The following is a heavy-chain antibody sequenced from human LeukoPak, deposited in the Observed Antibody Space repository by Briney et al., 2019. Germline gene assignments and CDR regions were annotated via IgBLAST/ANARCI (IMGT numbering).Heavy chain of an antibody. V-gene: IGHV5-51*01. CDR1: GYSFTSYW. J-gene: IGHJ4*02. Sequence: GESLKISCKGSGYSFTSYWIGWVRQMPGKGLEWMGIIHPGDSDTRYSPSFQGQVTISADKSISTAYLQWSSLKASDTAIYYCARHPGRDGYKYLFDYWGQGTLVTVSS. CDR2: IHPGDSDT. D-gene: IGHD5-24*01. CDR3: ARHPGRDGYKYLFDY.